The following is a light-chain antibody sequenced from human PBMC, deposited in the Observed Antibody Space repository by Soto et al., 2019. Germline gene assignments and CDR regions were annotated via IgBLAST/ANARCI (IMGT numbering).Light chain of an antibody. Sequence: QSVLTQPPSASGTPGQRVTTSCSGSSSNIGSNYVYWYQQLPGTAPKLLIYRNNQRPSGVPDRFSGSKSGTSASLAISGLRSEDEADYYCAAWDDSLSGLVFGTGTKLTVL. J-gene: IGLJ1*01. V-gene: IGLV1-47*01. CDR1: SSNIGSNY. CDR3: AAWDDSLSGLV. CDR2: RNN.